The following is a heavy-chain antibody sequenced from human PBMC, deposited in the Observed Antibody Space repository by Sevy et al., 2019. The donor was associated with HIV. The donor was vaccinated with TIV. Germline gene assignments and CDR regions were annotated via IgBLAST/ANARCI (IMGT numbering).Heavy chain of an antibody. CDR2: IKPDGSEK. V-gene: IGHV3-7*01. Sequence: GGSLRLSCAASGFSFSNYWMNWVRQASGKGLEWVANIKPDGSEKYYVDSVKGRFTISRDNAKQSLFLQMNSLRAEDMAVYYCARDVGWQRFDPWGQGTLVTVSS. CDR1: GFSFSNYW. J-gene: IGHJ5*02. D-gene: IGHD2-15*01. CDR3: ARDVGWQRFDP.